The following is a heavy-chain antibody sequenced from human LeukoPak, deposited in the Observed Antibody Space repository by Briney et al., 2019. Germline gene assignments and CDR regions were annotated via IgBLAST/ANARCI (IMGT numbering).Heavy chain of an antibody. CDR3: ARDFPGGSYALDAFDI. CDR1: GFTFSSYS. D-gene: IGHD1-26*01. V-gene: IGHV3-21*01. Sequence: GGSLRLSCAASGFTFSSYSMNWVRQAPGKGLEWVSSISSSSSYIYYADSVKGRFTISRANAKNSLYLQMNSLRAEDTAVYYCARDFPGGSYALDAFDIWGQGTMVTVSS. J-gene: IGHJ3*02. CDR2: ISSSSSYI.